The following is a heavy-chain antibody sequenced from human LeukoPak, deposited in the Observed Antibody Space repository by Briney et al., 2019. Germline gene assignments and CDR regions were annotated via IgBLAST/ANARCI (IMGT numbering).Heavy chain of an antibody. Sequence: GGSLRLSCAASGFTFSSYEMNWVRQAPGKGLEWVSYISSSGSTIYYADSVKGRFTISRDNAKNSLYLQMNSLRAEDTAVYYCARDYSSSWYSPLSDYWGQGTLVTVSS. J-gene: IGHJ4*02. D-gene: IGHD6-13*01. CDR3: ARDYSSSWYSPLSDY. V-gene: IGHV3-48*03. CDR2: ISSSGSTI. CDR1: GFTFSSYE.